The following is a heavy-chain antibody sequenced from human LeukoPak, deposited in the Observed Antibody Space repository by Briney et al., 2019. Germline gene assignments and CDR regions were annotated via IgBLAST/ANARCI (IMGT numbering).Heavy chain of an antibody. CDR3: ARGGCGGDCCYYYYYGMDV. Sequence: ASVKVSCKASGYTFTGYYMHWVRQAPGQGLEWMGWINPNSGGTNYAQKFQGRVTMTRDTSISTAYMELSRLRSDDTAVYYCARGGCGGDCCYYYYYGMDVWGQGTTVTVSS. CDR1: GYTFTGYY. D-gene: IGHD2-21*02. J-gene: IGHJ6*02. V-gene: IGHV1-2*02. CDR2: INPNSGGT.